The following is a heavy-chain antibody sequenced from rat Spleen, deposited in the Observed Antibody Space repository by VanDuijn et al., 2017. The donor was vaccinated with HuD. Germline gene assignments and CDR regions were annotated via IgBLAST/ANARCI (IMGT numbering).Heavy chain of an antibody. Sequence: EVQLQESGPGLVKPSQSLSLTCSVTGYSITSNYWGWIRKFQGNKMECSGHISYSGSTGYNLSLKSRISTTRDTSKNQFLLQLNSVTTEDTAIYYCARFPGGTYDYFDYWGQGVMVTVSS. J-gene: IGHJ2*01. D-gene: IGHD4-3*01. V-gene: IGHV3-1*01. CDR3: ARFPGGTYDYFDY. CDR2: ISYSGST. CDR1: GYSITSNY.